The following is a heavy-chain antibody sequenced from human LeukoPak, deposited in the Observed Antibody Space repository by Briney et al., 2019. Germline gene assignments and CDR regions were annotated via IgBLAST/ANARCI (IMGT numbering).Heavy chain of an antibody. V-gene: IGHV3-48*01. D-gene: IGHD1-26*01. Sequence: GGSLRLSCAASGFTFSSYSMNWVRQAPGKGLEWVSYISSSSSTIYYADSVKGRFTISRDNAKNSLYLQMNSLRAEDTAVYYCARDFLGAYAAEYFQHWGQGTLVTVSS. CDR1: GFTFSSYS. CDR2: ISSSSSTI. CDR3: ARDFLGAYAAEYFQH. J-gene: IGHJ1*01.